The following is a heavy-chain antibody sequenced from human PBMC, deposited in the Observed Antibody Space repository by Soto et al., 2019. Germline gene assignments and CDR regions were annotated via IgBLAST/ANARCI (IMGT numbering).Heavy chain of an antibody. J-gene: IGHJ3*02. D-gene: IGHD1-1*01. CDR3: ARVERGTATTVVDAFDI. Sequence: QEQLQQWGAGLLKPSETLSLTCAVYGGFVSSGNYYWSWTRQPPGKGLEWIGEMSHSGGTHFNPSLKSRVTISVDTSKNQFSLKMSSVTAADTALYYCARVERGTATTVVDAFDIWGPGTMVTVSS. CDR1: GGFVSSGNYY. V-gene: IGHV4-34*01. CDR2: MSHSGGT.